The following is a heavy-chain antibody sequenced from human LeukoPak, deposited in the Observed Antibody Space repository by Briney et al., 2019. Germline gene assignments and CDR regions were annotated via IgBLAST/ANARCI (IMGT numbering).Heavy chain of an antibody. CDR1: GFTFSSYW. J-gene: IGHJ4*02. CDR2: INSDGSST. Sequence: GGSLRFSCAASGFTFSSYWMHWVRQAPGKGLVWVSRINSDGSSTSYADSVKGRFTISRDNAKNTLYLQMNSLRAEDTAVYYCARDLGYGDYSNYFDYWGQGTLVTVSS. V-gene: IGHV3-74*01. D-gene: IGHD4-17*01. CDR3: ARDLGYGDYSNYFDY.